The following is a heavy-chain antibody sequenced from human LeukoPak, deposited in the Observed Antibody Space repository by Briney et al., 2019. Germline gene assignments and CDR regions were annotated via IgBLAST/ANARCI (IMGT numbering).Heavy chain of an antibody. CDR2: MYSRGST. J-gene: IGHJ3*02. CDR1: GGTISSYS. V-gene: IGHV4-59*08. CDR3: ARHYLYGDPPAFDI. Sequence: SETLSLTCTGYGGTISSYSWSWIRQPPGKGLEWIGYMYSRGSTNDNPSLKSRVTISRDTSKNQLSLRVPSVTAADTAMYYCARHYLYGDPPAFDIWGQGTMVTVSS. D-gene: IGHD4-17*01.